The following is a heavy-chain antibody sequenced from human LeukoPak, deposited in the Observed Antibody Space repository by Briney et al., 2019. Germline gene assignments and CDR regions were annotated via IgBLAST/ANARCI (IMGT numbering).Heavy chain of an antibody. Sequence: PSETLSLTYTVSGGSISRYYWSWIRQPPGKGLEWIGYIYYSGITNYNPSLKSRVTISVDTSKNQFSLKLSSVTAADTAMYYCARDYQMSGTYSYYFDYWGQGTLVTVSS. V-gene: IGHV4-59*01. D-gene: IGHD1-26*01. CDR3: ARDYQMSGTYSYYFDY. CDR2: IYYSGIT. CDR1: GGSISRYY. J-gene: IGHJ4*02.